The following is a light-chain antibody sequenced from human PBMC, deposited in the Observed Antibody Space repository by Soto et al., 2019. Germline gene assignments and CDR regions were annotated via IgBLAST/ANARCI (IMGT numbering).Light chain of an antibody. Sequence: EIVLTQSPGTLSLSPGERATLSCRASQSVSSSYLAWYQQKPGQAPRLLIYGASSRATGIPDRFSGSGSGTDFILTISRLEPADFAVYYCQQRSHWPRTFGQGTKVDIK. V-gene: IGKV3D-20*02. J-gene: IGKJ1*01. CDR2: GAS. CDR1: QSVSSSY. CDR3: QQRSHWPRT.